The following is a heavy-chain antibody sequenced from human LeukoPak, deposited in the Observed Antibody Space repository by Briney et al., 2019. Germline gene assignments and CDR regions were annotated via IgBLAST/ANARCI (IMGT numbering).Heavy chain of an antibody. CDR3: ARGRGGYFPYYYYYYGMDV. J-gene: IGHJ6*02. Sequence: SETLSLTCAVYGGSFSGYYWSWIRQPPGKGLEWIGEINHSGSTNYNPSLKSRVTISVDTSKSQFSLKLSSVTAADTAVYYCARGRGGYFPYYYYYYGMDVWGQGTTVTVSS. V-gene: IGHV4-34*01. D-gene: IGHD5-12*01. CDR2: INHSGST. CDR1: GGSFSGYY.